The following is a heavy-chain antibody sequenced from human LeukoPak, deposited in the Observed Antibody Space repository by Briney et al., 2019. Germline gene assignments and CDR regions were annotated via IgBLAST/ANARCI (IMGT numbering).Heavy chain of an antibody. J-gene: IGHJ4*02. D-gene: IGHD3-16*01. V-gene: IGHV3-7*01. Sequence: GGSLRLSCAASGFIFTDHWVSWVRQAPGKGLEWVANIKEDESAKFYADSVRGRFTISRDNAKNSVYLQMNNLRVEDTAVYYCARAVDVADYWGRGTLVTVSS. CDR2: IKEDESAK. CDR3: ARAVDVADY. CDR1: GFIFTDHW.